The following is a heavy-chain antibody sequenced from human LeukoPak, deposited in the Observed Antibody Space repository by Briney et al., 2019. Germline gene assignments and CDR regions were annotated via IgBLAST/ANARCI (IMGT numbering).Heavy chain of an antibody. V-gene: IGHV3-30*18. CDR3: AKPDTETDIVVVVAAPPPFDY. J-gene: IGHJ4*02. D-gene: IGHD2-15*01. Sequence: GGSLRRSCAASGFTFRTYGMHWVRQAPGKGLEWVAVISYDGSNKYYADSVKGRFTISRDNSKNTLYLQMNSLRAEDTAVYYCAKPDTETDIVVVVAAPPPFDYWGQGTLVTVSS. CDR2: ISYDGSNK. CDR1: GFTFRTYG.